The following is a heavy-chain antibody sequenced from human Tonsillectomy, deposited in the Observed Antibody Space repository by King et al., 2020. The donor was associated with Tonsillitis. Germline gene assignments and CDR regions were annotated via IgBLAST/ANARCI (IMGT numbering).Heavy chain of an antibody. V-gene: IGHV3-7*03. J-gene: IGHJ4*02. CDR3: ARDRGFDLWSGYDC. CDR1: EFTFSSYW. D-gene: IGHD3-3*01. CDR2: IKQDGSAR. Sequence: VQLVESGGGLVQPGGSLRLSCAASEFTFSSYWMSWVRQAPGKGLEWVANIKQDGSARYYVDSVKGRFTISRDNAKNSLYLQMTSLRAEATAVYYCARDRGFDLWSGYDCWGQGTLVTVSS.